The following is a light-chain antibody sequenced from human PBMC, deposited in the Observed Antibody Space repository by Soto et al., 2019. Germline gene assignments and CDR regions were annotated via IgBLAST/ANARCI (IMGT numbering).Light chain of an antibody. CDR2: DAS. J-gene: IGKJ4*01. V-gene: IGKV3-11*01. CDR1: QSISVY. CDR3: HQRTKWPPT. Sequence: EIVLTQSPATLSLSPGERASLSCRASQSISVYLAWYQQKPGQAPGLLIYDASNRATGIPARFSGSGSGTDFTLTISSLEPEDFAVYYCHQRTKWPPTFGGGTKVEI.